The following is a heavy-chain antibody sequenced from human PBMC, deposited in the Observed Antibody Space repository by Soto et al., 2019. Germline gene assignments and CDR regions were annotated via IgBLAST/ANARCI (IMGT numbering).Heavy chain of an antibody. CDR1: GFTFSNAW. CDR3: TTFDSSGYYDIYYYYGMDV. V-gene: IGHV3-15*01. Sequence: PVGSLRLSCAASGFTFSNAWMSWVRQAPGKGLEWVGRIKSKTDGGTTDYAAPVKGRFTISRDDSKNTLYLQMNSLKTEDTAVYYCTTFDSSGYYDIYYYYGMDVWGQGTTVTVSS. D-gene: IGHD3-22*01. J-gene: IGHJ6*02. CDR2: IKSKTDGGTT.